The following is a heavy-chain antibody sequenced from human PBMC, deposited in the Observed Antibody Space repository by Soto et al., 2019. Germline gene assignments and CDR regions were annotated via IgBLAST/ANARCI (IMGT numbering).Heavy chain of an antibody. CDR2: IYPGDSDT. D-gene: IGHD3-9*01. Sequence: PGESLKISCKGSGYSFTSYWIGWVRQMPGKGLEWMGIIYPGDSDTRYSPSFQGQVTISADKSISTAYLQWSSLKASDTAMYYCATTALYYDILTGPRDYYYYYGMDVWGQGTTVTVSS. CDR3: ATTALYYDILTGPRDYYYYYGMDV. CDR1: GYSFTSYW. J-gene: IGHJ6*02. V-gene: IGHV5-51*01.